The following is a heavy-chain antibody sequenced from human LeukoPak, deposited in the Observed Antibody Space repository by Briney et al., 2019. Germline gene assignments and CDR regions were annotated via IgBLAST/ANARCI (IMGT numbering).Heavy chain of an antibody. CDR1: GITFSSYV. D-gene: IGHD3-9*01. CDR3: AKDRTIRYFDRADFDY. J-gene: IGHJ4*02. V-gene: IGHV3-30-3*01. CDR2: ISYDGNNK. Sequence: PGGSRRLSCAASGITFSSYVMHWVRQAPGKGLEWGAVISYDGNNKYYADSVKGRFTISRDNSKNTLYLQMKSLRAEDTAVYYCAKDRTIRYFDRADFDYWGQGTLVTVSS.